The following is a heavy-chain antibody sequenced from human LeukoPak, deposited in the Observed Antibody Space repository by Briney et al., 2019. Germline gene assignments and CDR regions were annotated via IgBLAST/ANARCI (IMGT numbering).Heavy chain of an antibody. CDR3: ARVSYDSSGWYLDY. CDR2: IGAGGDT. J-gene: IGHJ4*02. D-gene: IGHD3-22*01. Sequence: GGSLRLSCAASGFTFSSYDFHWVRQPTGKGLEWVAAIGAGGDTYYSGSVKGRFTISREGAKNSLYLQMNSLRAEDTAVYYCARVSYDSSGWYLDYWGQGALVTVSS. CDR1: GFTFSSYD. V-gene: IGHV3-13*04.